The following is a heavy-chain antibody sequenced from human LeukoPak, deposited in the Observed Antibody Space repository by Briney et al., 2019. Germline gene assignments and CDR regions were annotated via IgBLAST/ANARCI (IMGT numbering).Heavy chain of an antibody. CDR3: AKDPRGSLSVY. J-gene: IGHJ4*02. CDR2: ISSSSRTR. V-gene: IGHV3-21*01. CDR1: GFSFSTST. Sequence: PGGSLRLSCAASGFSFSTSTMNWVRQAPGEGLEWVSSISSSSRTRYYTDSVKGRFTISRDNSKNTLYLQMNSLRAEDTAVYYCAKDPRGSLSVYWGQGTLVTVSS. D-gene: IGHD3-10*01.